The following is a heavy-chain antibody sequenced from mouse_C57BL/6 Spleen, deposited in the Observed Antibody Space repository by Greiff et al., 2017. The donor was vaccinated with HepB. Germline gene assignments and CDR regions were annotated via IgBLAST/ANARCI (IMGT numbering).Heavy chain of an antibody. D-gene: IGHD2-4*01. CDR2: ISGGGGNT. J-gene: IGHJ2*01. CDR3: ARQGIYYDYGLDY. V-gene: IGHV5-9*01. Sequence: EVQLVESGGGLVKPGGSLKLSCAASGFTFSSYTMSWVRQTPEKRLEWVATISGGGGNTYYPDSVKGRFTISRDNAKNTLYLQMSSLRSEDTALYYCARQGIYYDYGLDYWGQGTTLTVSS. CDR1: GFTFSSYT.